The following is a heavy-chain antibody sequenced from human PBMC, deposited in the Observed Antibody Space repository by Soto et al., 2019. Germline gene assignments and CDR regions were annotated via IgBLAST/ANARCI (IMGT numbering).Heavy chain of an antibody. CDR2: IYPGDSDV. Sequence: PGESLKISCKASGYIFAKFWIGWVRQMPGKGLEWMGIIYPGDSDVRYSPSFQGQVTISADKSIATAYLQWSSLKASDTAVYYCERPTSEGPAFHFFDPWGQGTLVTVSS. V-gene: IGHV5-51*01. D-gene: IGHD3-3*02. CDR3: ERPTSEGPAFHFFDP. J-gene: IGHJ5*02. CDR1: GYIFAKFW.